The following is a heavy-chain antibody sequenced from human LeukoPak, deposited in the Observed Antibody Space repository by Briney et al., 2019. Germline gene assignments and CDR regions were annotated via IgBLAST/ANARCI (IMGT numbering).Heavy chain of an antibody. D-gene: IGHD3-10*01. CDR1: GGSFNRYS. CDR2: IIPTSNTT. CDR3: ARTFYFDSGNSYNPIYFAY. V-gene: IGHV1-69*05. Sequence: SVKVSCKASGGSFNRYSFSWVRQAPEQGLEWMGRIIPTSNTTNYAQKFQGRVTITTDESTSTAYMEMSGLRSEDTAVYYCARTFYFDSGNSYNPIYFAYWGRGTLVTISS. J-gene: IGHJ4*02.